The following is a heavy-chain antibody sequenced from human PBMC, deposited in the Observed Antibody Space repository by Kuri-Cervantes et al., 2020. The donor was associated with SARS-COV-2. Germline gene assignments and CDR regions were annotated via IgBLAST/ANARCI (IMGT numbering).Heavy chain of an antibody. V-gene: IGHV1-46*01. CDR3: AKDLGDYGMDV. CDR2: INPSGGST. D-gene: IGHD3-16*01. CDR1: GYTFTSYY. J-gene: IGHJ6*02. Sequence: ASVKVSCKASGYTFTSYYMHWVRQAPGQGLEWMGIINPSGGSTSYAQKFQGRVTMTRDTSTSTVYMELSSLRSEDTAVYYCAKDLGDYGMDVWSQGTTVTVSS.